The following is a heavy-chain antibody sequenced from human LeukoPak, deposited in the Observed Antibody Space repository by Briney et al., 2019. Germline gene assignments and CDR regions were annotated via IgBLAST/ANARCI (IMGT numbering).Heavy chain of an antibody. Sequence: PSETLSLTCAVYGGSFSSYYWSWIRQPPGKGLEWIGEINHSGSTNYNPSLKSRVTISVDTSKNQFSLKLSSVTAADTAVYYCARGFIHYDFLTGYPDSWGQGTLVTVSS. CDR3: ARGFIHYDFLTGYPDS. V-gene: IGHV4-34*01. CDR1: GGSFSSYY. J-gene: IGHJ4*02. CDR2: INHSGST. D-gene: IGHD3-9*01.